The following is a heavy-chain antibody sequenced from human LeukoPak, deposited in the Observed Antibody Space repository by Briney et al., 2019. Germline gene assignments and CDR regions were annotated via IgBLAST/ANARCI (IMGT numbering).Heavy chain of an antibody. CDR2: ISAYNGNT. J-gene: IGHJ5*02. D-gene: IGHD5-18*01. CDR1: GYTFTSYG. CDR3: ARDGYSYGERWFDP. V-gene: IGHV1-18*04. Sequence: ASVKVSCKASGYTFTSYGISWVRQAPGQGPEWMGWISAYNGNTNYAQKLQGRVTMTTDTSTSTAYMELRSLRSDDTAVCYCARDGYSYGERWFDPWGQGTLVTVSS.